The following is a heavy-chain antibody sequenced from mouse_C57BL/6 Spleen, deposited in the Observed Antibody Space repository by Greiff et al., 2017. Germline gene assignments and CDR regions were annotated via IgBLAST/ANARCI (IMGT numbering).Heavy chain of an antibody. Sequence: QVQLQQPGAELVKPGASVKLSCKASGYTFTSYWMQWVKQRPGQGLEWIGEIDPSDSYTNYNQKFKGKATLTVDTSSSTAYMQRSSLTSEDSAVYYCAREDYSTQFACWGQGTLVTVSA. CDR3: AREDYSTQFAC. CDR1: GYTFTSYW. J-gene: IGHJ3*01. CDR2: IDPSDSYT. D-gene: IGHD2-5*01. V-gene: IGHV1-50*01.